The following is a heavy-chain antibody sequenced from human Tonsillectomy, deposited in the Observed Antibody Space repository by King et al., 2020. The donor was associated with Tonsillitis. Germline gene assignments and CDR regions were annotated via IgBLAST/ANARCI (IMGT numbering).Heavy chain of an antibody. D-gene: IGHD2-21*01. J-gene: IGHJ5*02. CDR2: IYYSGST. Sequence: VQLQESGPGLVKPSQTLSLTCTVSGGSIPSGDYYWSWIRQPPGKGLEWIGYIYYSGSTYYSPSLKSRVAISVDPSKNQSSLKLSSVSAADTAVYYCARRIVVGPDVAFDPWGQGTLVTVSS. CDR1: GGSIPSGDYY. CDR3: ARRIVVGPDVAFDP. V-gene: IGHV4-30-4*01.